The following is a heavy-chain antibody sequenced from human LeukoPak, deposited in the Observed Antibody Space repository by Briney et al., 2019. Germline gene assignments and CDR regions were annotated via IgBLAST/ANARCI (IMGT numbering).Heavy chain of an antibody. J-gene: IGHJ4*02. D-gene: IGHD1-14*01. CDR2: LYSDGNT. V-gene: IGHV3-53*01. CDR1: GFTVITND. CDR3: ARGVEPLAANTLAY. Sequence: QSGGPLRLSCAASGFTVITNDMTWVRQAPGKGLEWVSVLYSDGNTKYADSVQGRFTISRDNSKNTLYLEMNSLSPDDTAVYYCARGVEPLAANTLAYWGQGTLVTVSS.